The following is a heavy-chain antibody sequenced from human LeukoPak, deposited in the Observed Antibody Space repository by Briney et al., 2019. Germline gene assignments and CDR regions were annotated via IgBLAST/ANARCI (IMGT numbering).Heavy chain of an antibody. CDR1: GGSFSGYY. J-gene: IGHJ4*02. CDR3: ARGRGRLQLVADY. CDR2: INHSGST. V-gene: IGHV4-34*01. D-gene: IGHD5-24*01. Sequence: SETLSLTCAVYGGSFSGYYWSWIRQPPGKGLEWIGEINHSGSTNYNPSLKSRITISVDTSKNQFSLKLSSVTAADTAVYYCARGRGRLQLVADYWGQGTLVTVSS.